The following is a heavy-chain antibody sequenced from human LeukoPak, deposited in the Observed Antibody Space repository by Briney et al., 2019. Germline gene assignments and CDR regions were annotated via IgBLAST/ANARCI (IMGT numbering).Heavy chain of an antibody. CDR2: IKQDGSEK. CDR1: GFTFDDYA. CDR3: ARGGDY. V-gene: IGHV3-7*01. Sequence: GGSLRLSCAASGFTFDDYAMSWVRQAPGKGLEWVANIKQDGSEKYYVDSVKGRFTISRDNAKNSLYLQMNSLRAEDTAVYYCARGGDYWGQGTLVTVSP. J-gene: IGHJ4*02.